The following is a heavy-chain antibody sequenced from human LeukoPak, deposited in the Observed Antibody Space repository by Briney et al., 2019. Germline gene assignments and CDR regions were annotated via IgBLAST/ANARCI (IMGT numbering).Heavy chain of an antibody. CDR2: VRWNSASV. D-gene: IGHD6-13*01. Sequence: LAGRSLRLPCEASGFLFDDYGMHWVRRAPGKGLEWVSTVRWNSASVGYVDSVKGRFTISRDKAKKTLYLQMNSLRPGDTALYYCAKDYGYSSSWYDYWGERALVTVSS. CDR1: GFLFDDYG. CDR3: AKDYGYSSSWYDY. J-gene: IGHJ4*02. V-gene: IGHV3-9*01.